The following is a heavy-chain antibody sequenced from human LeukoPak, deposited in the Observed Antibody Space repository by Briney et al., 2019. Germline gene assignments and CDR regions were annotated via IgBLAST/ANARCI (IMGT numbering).Heavy chain of an antibody. J-gene: IGHJ4*02. Sequence: GGSLRLSWAASGFTFSSFSLNWVGRAPGKGLGWVSSISSSSSYIYYADSVKGRFTISRDNAKNSLYLQMNSLRAEDTAVYYCARTAVAGEFDYWGQGTLVTVSS. CDR3: ARTAVAGEFDY. V-gene: IGHV3-21*01. CDR2: ISSSSSYI. D-gene: IGHD6-19*01. CDR1: GFTFSSFS.